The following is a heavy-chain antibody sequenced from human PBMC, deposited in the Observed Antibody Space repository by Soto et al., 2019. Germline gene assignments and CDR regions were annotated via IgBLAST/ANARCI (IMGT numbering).Heavy chain of an antibody. J-gene: IGHJ5*02. D-gene: IGHD3-10*01. V-gene: IGHV2-5*02. CDR1: GFSLSTSGEG. CDR3: AHRAVSFGGEVWFDP. Sequence: QISLKESGPTLVKPTQTLTLTCTFSGFSLSTSGEGVGWIRQPPGKALAWLAVIYWDGNPNYNPSLQTRLAITKDTAPGQVALEVPNMTPLDTATYCSAHRAVSFGGEVWFDPWGQGTLITVSS. CDR2: IYWDGNP.